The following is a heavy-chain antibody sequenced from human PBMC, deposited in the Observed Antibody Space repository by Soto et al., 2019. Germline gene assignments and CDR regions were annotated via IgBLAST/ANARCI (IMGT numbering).Heavy chain of an antibody. V-gene: IGHV3-9*01. CDR1: GFTFDDYA. J-gene: IGHJ4*02. CDR2: ISWNSGSI. CDR3: AKDTLNPGYSSSWFARPI. D-gene: IGHD6-13*01. Sequence: SLRLSCAASGFTFDDYAMHWVRQAPGKGLEWVSGISWNSGSIGYADSVKGRFTISRDNAKNSLYLQMNSLRAEDTALYYCAKDTLNPGYSSSWFARPIWGQGTLVTVSS.